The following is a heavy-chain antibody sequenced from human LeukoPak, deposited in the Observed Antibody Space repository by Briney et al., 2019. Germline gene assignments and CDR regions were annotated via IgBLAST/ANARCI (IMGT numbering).Heavy chain of an antibody. Sequence: SETLSLTCAVSGGSISSGGYSWSWIRQHPGKGLEWIGYIYYSGSTYYNPSLKSRVTISVDTSKNQFSLKLSSVTAADTAVYYCASSTKYYGMDVWGQGTTVTVSS. CDR1: GGSISSGGYS. J-gene: IGHJ6*02. V-gene: IGHV4-31*11. CDR3: ASSTKYYGMDV. CDR2: IYYSGST. D-gene: IGHD5/OR15-5a*01.